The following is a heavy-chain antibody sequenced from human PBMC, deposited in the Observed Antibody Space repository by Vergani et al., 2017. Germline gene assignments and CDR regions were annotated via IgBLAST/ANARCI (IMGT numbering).Heavy chain of an antibody. CDR1: GGSISSGGYS. D-gene: IGHD3-22*01. CDR3: ARNTYYYDSSGYYPLDAFDI. Sequence: QLQLQESGSGLVKPSQTLSLTCAVSGGSISSGGYSWSWIRQPPGKGLEWLGYIYHSGGTYYNPSLKSRVTISVDRSKKQFPLKLSSVTAAETAVYYCARNTYYYDSSGYYPLDAFDIWSQGTMVTV. J-gene: IGHJ3*02. CDR2: IYHSGGT. V-gene: IGHV4-30-2*01.